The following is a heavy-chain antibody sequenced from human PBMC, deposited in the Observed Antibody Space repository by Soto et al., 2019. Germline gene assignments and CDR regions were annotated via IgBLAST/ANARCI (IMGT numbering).Heavy chain of an antibody. Sequence: QVELVQSGAEVKKPGSSVKVSCQASEDTFRNYAISWVRQAPGQGLEWMGGIIPIFGTANYAQKFQGRVTITADTSANTVYWEQSSLRSEDTAVYYCASTKYDSSANYSWYLGLWGRGTLVTVPS. D-gene: IGHD3-22*01. CDR3: ASTKYDSSANYSWYLGL. J-gene: IGHJ2*01. CDR1: EDTFRNYA. CDR2: IIPIFGTA. V-gene: IGHV1-69*06.